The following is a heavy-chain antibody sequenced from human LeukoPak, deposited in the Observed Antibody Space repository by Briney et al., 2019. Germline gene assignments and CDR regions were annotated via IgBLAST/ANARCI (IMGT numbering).Heavy chain of an antibody. CDR1: GFTFSNYW. D-gene: IGHD3-10*01. J-gene: IGHJ4*02. V-gene: IGHV3-7*04. Sequence: GGSLRLSCAASGFTFSNYWMTWVRQAPGKGLEWVDNIKQDGSERDYVDSVKGRFTISRDDAKNSLYLQMNSLRAEDTAVYYCARGITMANWGQGTLVTVSS. CDR2: IKQDGSER. CDR3: ARGITMAN.